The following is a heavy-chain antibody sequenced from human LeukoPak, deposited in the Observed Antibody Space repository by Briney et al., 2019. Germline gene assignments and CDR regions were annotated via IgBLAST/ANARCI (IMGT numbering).Heavy chain of an antibody. Sequence: PGGSLRLSCAASGFTFSNYAMTWVRQAPGKGLEWVSATTGSGTGTYYADSVKGRFTISRDNSKNTLYLQMNSLRAEDTAVYYCAKKKGYCSGGSCYVDYWGQGTLVTVSS. CDR2: TTGSGTGT. CDR1: GFTFSNYA. V-gene: IGHV3-23*01. D-gene: IGHD2-15*01. CDR3: AKKKGYCSGGSCYVDY. J-gene: IGHJ4*02.